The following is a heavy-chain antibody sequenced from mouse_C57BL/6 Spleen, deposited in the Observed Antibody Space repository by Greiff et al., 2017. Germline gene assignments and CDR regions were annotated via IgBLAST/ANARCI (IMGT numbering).Heavy chain of an antibody. CDR2: IDPSDSYT. J-gene: IGHJ4*01. CDR1: GYTFTSYW. CDR3: ARLGAMDY. Sequence: QVQLKQPGAELARPGTSVKLSCKASGYTFTSYWMHWVKQRPGQGLEWIGVIDPSDSYTNYTQKFKGKATLTVDTSSSTAYMQLSSLTSEDSAVYYCARLGAMDYWGQGTSVTVSS. V-gene: IGHV1-59*01.